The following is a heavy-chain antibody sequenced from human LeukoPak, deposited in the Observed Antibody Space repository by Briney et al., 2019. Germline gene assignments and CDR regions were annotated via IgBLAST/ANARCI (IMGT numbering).Heavy chain of an antibody. CDR3: AKCASGSYHYFDY. Sequence: PGGSLRLSCAASGFTFSSYGMHWVRQAPGKGLEWVAVMSFDGSHTYYADSVKGRFTISRDNSKNTLYLQMNSLRAEDTAVYYCAKCASGSYHYFDYWGQGTLVTVSP. V-gene: IGHV3-30*18. CDR2: MSFDGSHT. CDR1: GFTFSSYG. D-gene: IGHD1-26*01. J-gene: IGHJ4*02.